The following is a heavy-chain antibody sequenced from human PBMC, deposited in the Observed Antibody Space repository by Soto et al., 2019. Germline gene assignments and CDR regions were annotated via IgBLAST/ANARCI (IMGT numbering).Heavy chain of an antibody. V-gene: IGHV1-69*13. D-gene: IGHD5-18*01. J-gene: IGHJ6*02. Sequence: SVKVSCKASGGTFSSYAISWVRQAPGQGLEWMGGIIPIFGTANYAQKFQGRVTITADESTSTAYMELSSLRSEDTAVYYCARDQSSYSYGQYSHYRMDVWGQGTTVTVSS. CDR2: IIPIFGTA. CDR1: GGTFSSYA. CDR3: ARDQSSYSYGQYSHYRMDV.